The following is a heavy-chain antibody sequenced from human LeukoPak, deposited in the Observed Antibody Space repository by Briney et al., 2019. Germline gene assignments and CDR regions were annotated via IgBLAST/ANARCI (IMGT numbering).Heavy chain of an antibody. J-gene: IGHJ4*02. Sequence: GGSLRLSCAASGFNFRNYWMHWVRHAPGKGPVWVSRINSDGSSTSYADSVKGRFTISRDNAENTLYLQINSLRAEDTAVYYCATDEAATGRLDYWGQGTLVTDSS. CDR2: INSDGSST. D-gene: IGHD1-1*01. V-gene: IGHV3-74*01. CDR1: GFNFRNYW. CDR3: ATDEAATGRLDY.